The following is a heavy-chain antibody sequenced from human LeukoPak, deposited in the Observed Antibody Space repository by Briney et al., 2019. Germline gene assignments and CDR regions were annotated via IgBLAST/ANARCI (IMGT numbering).Heavy chain of an antibody. D-gene: IGHD2-8*02. J-gene: IGHJ6*03. Sequence: GGSLRLSCAASGFTFSSYSMNWVRQAPGKGLEWLSYISSSSSTIYYADSVKGRFTISRDNAKNSLYLQMNSLRAEDTAVYYCAREISGGHDYYYYMDVWGKGTTVTVSS. V-gene: IGHV3-48*04. CDR2: ISSSSSTI. CDR1: GFTFSSYS. CDR3: AREISGGHDYYYYMDV.